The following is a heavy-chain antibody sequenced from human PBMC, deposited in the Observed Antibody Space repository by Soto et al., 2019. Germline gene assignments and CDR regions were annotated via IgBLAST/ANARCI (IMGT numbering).Heavy chain of an antibody. J-gene: IGHJ5*02. CDR2: MNPNSGNT. CDR1: GYPFTSYD. CDR3: ARGPYCSSTSCYTYWFDP. D-gene: IGHD2-2*02. Sequence: ASVKVSCKASGYPFTSYDINWVRQATGQGLEWMGWMNPNSGNTGYAQKFQGRVTMTRNTSISTAYMELSSLRSEDTAVYYCARGPYCSSTSCYTYWFDPWGQGTLVTVS. V-gene: IGHV1-8*01.